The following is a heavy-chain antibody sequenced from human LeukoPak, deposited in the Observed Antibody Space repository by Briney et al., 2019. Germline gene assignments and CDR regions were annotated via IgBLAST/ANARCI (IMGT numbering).Heavy chain of an antibody. J-gene: IGHJ4*02. CDR2: VSPDGNLA. CDR1: GFTLSSSW. CDR3: ERDLSISPDH. Sequence: GGSLRLFCAGSGFTLSSSWMHWVRQAPGKGPVWVAHVSPDGNLANYADSVKGRFIISRDNAKNTLFLQMNSLRAEDTAVYYCERDLSISPDHWGQGTLVTVSS. V-gene: IGHV3-74*01.